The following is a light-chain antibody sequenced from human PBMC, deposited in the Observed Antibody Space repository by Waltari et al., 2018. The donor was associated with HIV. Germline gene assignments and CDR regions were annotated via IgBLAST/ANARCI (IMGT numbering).Light chain of an antibody. Sequence: EIVLTQSPAALSLSPGERATLSCRASQSVSSYLAWYQQKSGQAPRLLIYDASNRFPGIPARFSGSGSGTDFTLTISSLEPEDFAVYYCQQRSNWPLTFGGGTKVEIK. CDR3: QQRSNWPLT. CDR1: QSVSSY. CDR2: DAS. V-gene: IGKV3-11*01. J-gene: IGKJ4*01.